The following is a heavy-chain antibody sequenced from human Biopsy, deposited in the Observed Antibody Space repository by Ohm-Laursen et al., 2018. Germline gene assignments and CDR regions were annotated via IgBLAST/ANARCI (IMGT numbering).Heavy chain of an antibody. V-gene: IGHV4-59*02. CDR1: GDSVTKYY. D-gene: IGHD4-11*01. CDR2: IYYSVMT. CDR3: ARDSGILNYGNFKYYHYYGMDV. Sequence: GTLSLTWAVSGDSVTKYYWSWIRQPPGKGLEWIGHIYYSVMTNYNPSLQSRVSISVDTSRNQVSLTLSSVTAADTAVYYCARDSGILNYGNFKYYHYYGMDVWGQGTKVTVSS. J-gene: IGHJ6*02.